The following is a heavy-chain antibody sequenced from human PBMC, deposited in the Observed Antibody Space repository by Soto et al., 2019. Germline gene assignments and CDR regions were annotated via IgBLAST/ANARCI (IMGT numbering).Heavy chain of an antibody. CDR2: INPNSGGT. CDR1: GYTFTGYY. D-gene: IGHD6-6*01. V-gene: IGHV1-2*02. CDR3: ARVAARLDSWFDP. J-gene: IGHJ5*02. Sequence: GASVKVSCKASGYTFTGYYMHWVRQAPGQGLEWMGWINPNSGGTNYAQKFQGRVTMTRDTSISTAYMELSRLRSDDTAVYYCARVAARLDSWFDPWGQGTLVTVSS.